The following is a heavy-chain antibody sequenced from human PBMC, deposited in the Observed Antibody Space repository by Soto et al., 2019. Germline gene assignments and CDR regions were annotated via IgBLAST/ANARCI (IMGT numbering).Heavy chain of an antibody. D-gene: IGHD3-3*01. CDR2: IIPIFGTA. V-gene: IGHV1-69*13. J-gene: IGHJ4*02. CDR3: ARGSTIFGVVMG. CDR1: GGTFSSYA. Sequence: VKVSCKASGGTFSSYAISWLRQAPGQGLEWMGGIIPIFGTANYAQKFQGRVTITADESTSTAYTELSSLRSEDTAVYYCARGSTIFGVVMGWGQGTLVTVSS.